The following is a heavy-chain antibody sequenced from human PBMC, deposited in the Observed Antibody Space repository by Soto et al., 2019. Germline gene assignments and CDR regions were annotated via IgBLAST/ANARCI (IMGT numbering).Heavy chain of an antibody. CDR1: GFTFSSYT. Sequence: PGGSLRLSCAASGFTFSSYTMSWVRQAPGKGLEWVSAISGSGGSTYYADSVKGRFTISRDNSKNTLYLQMNSLRAEDTAVYYCAKEFYSSSAYYYGMDVWGQGTTVTVSS. D-gene: IGHD6-6*01. CDR2: ISGSGGST. V-gene: IGHV3-23*01. CDR3: AKEFYSSSAYYYGMDV. J-gene: IGHJ6*02.